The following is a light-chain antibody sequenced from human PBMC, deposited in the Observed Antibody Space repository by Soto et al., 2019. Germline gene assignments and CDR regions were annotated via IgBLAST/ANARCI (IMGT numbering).Light chain of an antibody. CDR2: YDS. J-gene: IGLJ2*01. Sequence: SYELTQPPSVSVAPGKTARITCGESNIGTKSVHWYQQKPGQAPVLVINYDSDRPSGIPERFSGSNSGNTATLTISRVEAGDEADYYCQVWHNSDHLVVFGGGTKLTVL. CDR1: NIGTKS. CDR3: QVWHNSDHLVV. V-gene: IGLV3-21*04.